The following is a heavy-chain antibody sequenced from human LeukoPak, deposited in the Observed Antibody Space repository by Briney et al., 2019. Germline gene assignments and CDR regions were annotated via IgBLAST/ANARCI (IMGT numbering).Heavy chain of an antibody. V-gene: IGHV3-74*01. D-gene: IGHD3-22*01. CDR3: ARAPSEIGGYYPEYFRH. J-gene: IGHJ1*01. CDR2: ITSDGST. Sequence: GGSLRLSCAASGFTFSSYWMHWVRQAPGKGLLWVSRITSDGSTNYAASVKGRFTISRDNAKNTVSLQMNSLRAEDTGVYYCARAPSEIGGYYPEYFRHWGQGTLVTVSS. CDR1: GFTFSSYW.